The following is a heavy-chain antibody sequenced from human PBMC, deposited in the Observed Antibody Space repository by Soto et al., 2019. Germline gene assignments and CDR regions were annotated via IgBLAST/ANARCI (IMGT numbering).Heavy chain of an antibody. V-gene: IGHV4-39*01. Sequence: QLQLQESGPGLVKPSETLSLTCTVSGGPISRSSYYWGWIRQPPGKGLEWIGSIYYSGSTHYNPSLKSRVTISVDTSKNQFSLKLSSVTAADTAVYYCATLWFGESPYWGQGTLVTVSS. CDR3: ATLWFGESPY. J-gene: IGHJ4*02. D-gene: IGHD3-10*01. CDR1: GGPISRSSYY. CDR2: IYYSGST.